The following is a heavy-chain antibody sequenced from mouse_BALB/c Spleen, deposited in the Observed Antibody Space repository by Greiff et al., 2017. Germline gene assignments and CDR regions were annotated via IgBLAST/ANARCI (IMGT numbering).Heavy chain of an antibody. D-gene: IGHD2-1*01. CDR1: GFTFSNYW. CDR3: TRNGNYGYFDV. J-gene: IGHJ1*01. Sequence: EVMLVESGGGLVQPGGSMKLSCVASGFTFSNYWMNWVRQSPEKGLEWVAEIRLKSNNYATHYAESVKGRFTISRDDSKSSVYLQMNNLRAEDTGIYYCTRNGNYGYFDVWGAGTTVTVSS. CDR2: IRLKSNNYAT. V-gene: IGHV6-6*02.